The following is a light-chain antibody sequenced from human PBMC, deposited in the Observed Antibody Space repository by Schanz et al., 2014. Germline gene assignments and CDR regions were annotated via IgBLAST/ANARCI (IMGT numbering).Light chain of an antibody. J-gene: IGLJ3*02. CDR1: SSNIGSNY. V-gene: IGLV1-44*01. CDR3: ASWDDSLNAWV. CDR2: SNN. Sequence: QSVLTQPPSVSGTPGQLVTIPCSGSSSNIGSNYVYWYQQLPGTAPKLVIYSNNQRPSGVPDRFSGSKSGTSASLAISGLQSEDEADYYCASWDDSLNAWVFGGGTKLTVL.